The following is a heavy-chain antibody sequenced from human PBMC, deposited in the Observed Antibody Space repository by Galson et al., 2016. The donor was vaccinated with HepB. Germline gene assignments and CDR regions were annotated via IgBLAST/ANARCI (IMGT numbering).Heavy chain of an antibody. Sequence: PALVKPPQTLTLTCTFSGFSLSTSGMRVSWIRQPPGKALEWLARIDWDDEKLYSTSLKTRLTISKDTSKNQVVLTMTNMDPVDTATYYCARDYGDYGDLLGFDSWGQGILVSVSS. CDR2: IDWDDEK. CDR1: GFSLSTSGMR. D-gene: IGHD4-17*01. CDR3: ARDYGDYGDLLGFDS. V-gene: IGHV2-70*04. J-gene: IGHJ4*02.